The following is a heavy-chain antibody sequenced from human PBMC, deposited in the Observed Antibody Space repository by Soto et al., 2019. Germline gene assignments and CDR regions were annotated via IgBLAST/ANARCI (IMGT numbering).Heavy chain of an antibody. D-gene: IGHD3-22*01. CDR2: IIPIFGTA. V-gene: IGHV1-69*13. CDR1: GGTFSSYA. J-gene: IGHJ4*02. Sequence: SVKVSCKASGGTFSSYAISWVRQAPGQGLEWMGGIIPIFGTANYAQKFQGRVTITADESTSTAYMELSSLRSEDTAVYYCARGDDYSDSSAYGSSGYWGQGTLVTVSS. CDR3: ARGDDYSDSSAYGSSGY.